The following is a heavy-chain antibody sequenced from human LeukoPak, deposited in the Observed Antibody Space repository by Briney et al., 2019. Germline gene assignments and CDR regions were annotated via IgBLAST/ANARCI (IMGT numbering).Heavy chain of an antibody. CDR1: GGSISSYY. J-gene: IGHJ3*02. Sequence: SETLSLTCTVSGGSISSYYWSWIRQPPGKGLEWIGYIYTSGGTNYNPSLKSRVTISVDTSKNQFSLKLSSVTAADTAVYYCARQTPVLWFGELRGGTFDIWGQGAMVTVSS. CDR3: ARQTPVLWFGELRGGTFDI. CDR2: IYTSGGT. V-gene: IGHV4-4*09. D-gene: IGHD3-10*01.